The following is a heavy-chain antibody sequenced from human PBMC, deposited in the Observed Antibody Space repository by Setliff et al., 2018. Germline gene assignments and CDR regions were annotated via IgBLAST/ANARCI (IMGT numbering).Heavy chain of an antibody. D-gene: IGHD4-17*01. V-gene: IGHV4-39*07. CDR3: ARVPLTTNRRRAFDI. CDR1: GGSISSSSYY. J-gene: IGHJ3*02. Sequence: SETLSLTCTVSGGSISSSSYYWGWIRQPPGKGLEWIGSIYYSGSTYYNPSLKSRVTISVDTSKNQFSLNLNAVTAADTAVYYCARVPLTTNRRRAFDIWGQGTMVTVSS. CDR2: IYYSGST.